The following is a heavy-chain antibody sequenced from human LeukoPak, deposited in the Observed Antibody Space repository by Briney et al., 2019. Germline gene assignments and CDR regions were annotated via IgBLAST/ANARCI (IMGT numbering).Heavy chain of an antibody. CDR2: ISWDGGST. Sequence: GGSLRLSCAASGFTHDDYTMHWVRQAPGKGLECVYLISWDGGSTYYADSVKGRVTISRDNSKNSLYLQMNSLRTEDTALYYCAKDIGTIFGVVIDAFDIWGQGTMVTVSS. V-gene: IGHV3-43*01. CDR3: AKDIGTIFGVVIDAFDI. J-gene: IGHJ3*02. D-gene: IGHD3-3*01. CDR1: GFTHDDYT.